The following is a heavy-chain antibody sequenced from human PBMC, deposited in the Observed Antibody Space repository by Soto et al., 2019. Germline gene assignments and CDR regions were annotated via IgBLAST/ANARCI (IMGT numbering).Heavy chain of an antibody. D-gene: IGHD4-4*01. CDR2: IIPSGGST. Sequence: QVQLVQSGAGVKKPGASVKVSCKASGYTFTSYYIHWVRRAPGQGLEWMGVIIPSGGSTTYAQRFQDRVTMTRDTSTSTVYMELSSLRSDDTAVYFCARGLHHWGQGTLVTVSS. V-gene: IGHV1-46*01. CDR3: ARGLHH. J-gene: IGHJ1*01. CDR1: GYTFTSYY.